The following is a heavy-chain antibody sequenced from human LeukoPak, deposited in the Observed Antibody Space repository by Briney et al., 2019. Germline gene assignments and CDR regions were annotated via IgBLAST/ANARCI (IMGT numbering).Heavy chain of an antibody. V-gene: IGHV5-51*01. CDR1: GYSFTNYW. D-gene: IGHD1-20*01. CDR2: IYPGDSHT. J-gene: IGHJ3*02. CDR3: ATVAGRRVYNWAFDI. Sequence: GESLKISCKGSGYSFTNYWIGWVRQMPGKGLEWMGIIYPGDSHTRYSPSFQGQVTISADKSISTAYLQWSSLKASDTAMYYCATVAGRRVYNWAFDIWGQGTMVTVSS.